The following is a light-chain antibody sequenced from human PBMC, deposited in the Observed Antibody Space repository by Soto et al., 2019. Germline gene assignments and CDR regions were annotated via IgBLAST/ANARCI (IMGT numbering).Light chain of an antibody. Sequence: EIVMTQSPVTLSVSPGERATLSCRTSQSVSSNLAWYQQKPGQAPRLLIYGASTRATGIPARFSGSGSGTEFTLTISSLQSEDFAVYYCQQYNYWPPYTFGQX. CDR1: QSVSSN. V-gene: IGKV3-15*01. CDR2: GAS. J-gene: IGKJ2*01. CDR3: QQYNYWPPYT.